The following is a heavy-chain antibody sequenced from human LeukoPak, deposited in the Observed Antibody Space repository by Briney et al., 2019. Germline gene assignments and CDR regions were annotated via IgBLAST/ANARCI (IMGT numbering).Heavy chain of an antibody. CDR3: ATHAGMVYAKAPFDY. J-gene: IGHJ4*02. V-gene: IGHV1-69*01. Sequence: SVKVSCKASGGTFSSYAISWVRQAPGQGLVWVGGIIPIFGTANYAEKFQGRVTITADESTSTAYIELSSLTSEDTAVYYCATHAGMVYAKAPFDYWGPGTLVTVSS. D-gene: IGHD2-8*01. CDR1: GGTFSSYA. CDR2: IIPIFGTA.